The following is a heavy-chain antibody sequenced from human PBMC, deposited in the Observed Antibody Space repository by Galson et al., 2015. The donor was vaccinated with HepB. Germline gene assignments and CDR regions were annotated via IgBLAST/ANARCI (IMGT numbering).Heavy chain of an antibody. J-gene: IGHJ4*02. V-gene: IGHV5-51*01. CDR2: IYPGDSDT. Sequence: QSGAEVKKPGESLKISCKGSGYNFTNYWIGWVRQMPGKGLEWMGTIYPGDSDTRYSLSFQGQVTISTDKSINTAYLQWSSLKASDTAMYYCARSIWFGSPVDYWGQGTLVTVSS. CDR1: GYNFTNYW. D-gene: IGHD3-10*01. CDR3: ARSIWFGSPVDY.